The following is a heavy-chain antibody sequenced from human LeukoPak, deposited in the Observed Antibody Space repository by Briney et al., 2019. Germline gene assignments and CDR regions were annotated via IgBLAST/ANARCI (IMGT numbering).Heavy chain of an antibody. CDR3: ARSPRYCSSTSCYPYWYFGL. CDR2: IYYSGST. V-gene: IGHV4-39*07. J-gene: IGHJ2*01. CDR1: GGSISSSSYY. Sequence: SETLSLTCTVSGGSISSSSYYWGWIRQPPGKGLEWIGSIYYSGSTYYNPSLKSRVTISVDTSKNQFSLKLSSVTAADTAVYYCARSPRYCSSTSCYPYWYFGLWGRGTLVTVSS. D-gene: IGHD2-2*01.